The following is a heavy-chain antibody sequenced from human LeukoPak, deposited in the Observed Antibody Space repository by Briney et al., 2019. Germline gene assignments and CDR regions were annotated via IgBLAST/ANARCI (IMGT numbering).Heavy chain of an antibody. CDR2: IIPIFGTA. Sequence: ASVKVSCKASGGTFSSYAISWVRQAPGQGLVWMGGIIPIFGTANYAQKFQGRVTITADESTSTAYMELSSLRSEDTAVYYCARDSEWEPRDYYYGMDVWGQGTTVTVSS. J-gene: IGHJ6*02. CDR3: ARDSEWEPRDYYYGMDV. D-gene: IGHD1-26*01. CDR1: GGTFSSYA. V-gene: IGHV1-69*13.